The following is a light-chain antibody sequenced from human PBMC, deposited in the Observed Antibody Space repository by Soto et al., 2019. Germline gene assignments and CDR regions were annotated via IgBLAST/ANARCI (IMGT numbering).Light chain of an antibody. V-gene: IGLV2-14*01. CDR1: TSDVGDYNY. Sequence: QSALTQPASVSGSPGQSITISCTGTTSDVGDYNYVSWYQHHPGKAPKLLIYEVNNRPSGVSNRFSASKSGNTASLTISGLQAEDEADYYCSSYSTSSTSLVFGGGTKLTVL. CDR3: SSYSTSSTSLV. CDR2: EVN. J-gene: IGLJ3*02.